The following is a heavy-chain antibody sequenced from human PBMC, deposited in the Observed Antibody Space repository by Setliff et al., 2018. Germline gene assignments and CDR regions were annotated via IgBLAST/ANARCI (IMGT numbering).Heavy chain of an antibody. D-gene: IGHD4-4*01. CDR3: ASLGMTTMMDWYFDL. CDR2: INHSGST. CDR1: GGSFSGYY. Sequence: SETLSLTCAVYGGSFSGYYWSWIRQPPGKGLEWIGEINHSGSTNYNPSLKSRVTISIDTSKNQFSLKLSSVTAADTAVYYCASLGMTTMMDWYFDLWGRGTRGTVSA. V-gene: IGHV4-34*01. J-gene: IGHJ2*01.